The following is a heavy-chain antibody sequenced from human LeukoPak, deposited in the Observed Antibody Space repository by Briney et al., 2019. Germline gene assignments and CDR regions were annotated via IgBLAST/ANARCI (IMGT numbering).Heavy chain of an antibody. D-gene: IGHD6-13*01. CDR1: GSSISSGGYY. Sequence: SETLSLTCTVSGSSISSGGYYWSWIRQPPGKGLEWIGYIYHSGSTYYNPSLKSRVTISVDRSKNQFSLKLSSVTAADTAVYYCARVGLRSSWFYFDYWGQGTLVTVSS. V-gene: IGHV4-30-2*01. CDR3: ARVGLRSSWFYFDY. J-gene: IGHJ4*02. CDR2: IYHSGST.